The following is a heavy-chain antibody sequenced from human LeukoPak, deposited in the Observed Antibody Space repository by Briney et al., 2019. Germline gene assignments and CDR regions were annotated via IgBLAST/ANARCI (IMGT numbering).Heavy chain of an antibody. D-gene: IGHD4-17*01. CDR1: GFTFSSYW. CDR2: INSDRSST. CDR3: ASGGVGYGDYNYYFDY. V-gene: IGHV3-74*01. J-gene: IGHJ4*02. Sequence: PGGSLRLSCAASGFTFSSYWMHWVRQAPGKGLVWVSRINSDRSSTSYADSVKGRFTIYRDNAKNTLYLQMNSLRAEDTAVYYCASGGVGYGDYNYYFDYWGQGTLVTVSS.